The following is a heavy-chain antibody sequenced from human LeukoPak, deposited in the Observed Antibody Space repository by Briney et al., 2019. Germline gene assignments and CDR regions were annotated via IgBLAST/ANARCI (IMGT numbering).Heavy chain of an antibody. J-gene: IGHJ4*02. V-gene: IGHV1-8*02. CDR1: GYTFTNYD. CDR2: MNPNNGNT. CDR3: ARDYYFDSNGYFNFDF. D-gene: IGHD3-22*01. Sequence: ASVKVSCKASGYTFTNYDINWVRQATGQGLEWMGWMNPNNGNTGYAQKFQGRIIMTRNTSTSTAYMELSSLRSEDTAVYYCARDYYFDSNGYFNFDFWGQGALVTVSS.